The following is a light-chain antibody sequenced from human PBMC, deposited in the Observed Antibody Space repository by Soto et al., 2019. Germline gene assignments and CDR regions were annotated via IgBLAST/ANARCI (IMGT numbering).Light chain of an antibody. CDR3: QQRSNWPFT. V-gene: IGKV3-11*01. J-gene: IGKJ5*01. Sequence: EIVMTQSPATLSVSPGERATLSCRASQSVSRDLAWYQQKPGQAPRLLIYDISTRATGIPDRFSGSGSGTDFTLTISSLEPEDFAVYYCQQRSNWPFTFGQGTRLEIK. CDR2: DIS. CDR1: QSVSRD.